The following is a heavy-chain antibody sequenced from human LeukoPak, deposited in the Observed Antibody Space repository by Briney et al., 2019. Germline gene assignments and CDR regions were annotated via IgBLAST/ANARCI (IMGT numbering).Heavy chain of an antibody. D-gene: IGHD3-22*01. Sequence: GESLKISCKGSGYSFTSYWIGWVRQMPGKGLEWMGIIYPGDSDTRYSPSFQGQVTISADKSISTAYLQWSSLKASDTAMYYCARPSYYYDSSGSAFDIWGQGTMVTVSS. CDR2: IYPGDSDT. J-gene: IGHJ3*02. CDR3: ARPSYYYDSSGSAFDI. V-gene: IGHV5-51*01. CDR1: GYSFTSYW.